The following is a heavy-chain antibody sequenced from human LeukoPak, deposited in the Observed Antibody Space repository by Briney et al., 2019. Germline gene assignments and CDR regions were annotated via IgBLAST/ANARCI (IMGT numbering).Heavy chain of an antibody. J-gene: IGHJ4*02. Sequence: GSSVKVSCKASGGTFSSYAISWVRQAPGQGLEWMGWINPNSGGTNYAQKFQGRVTMTRDTSISTAYMELSRLRSDDTAVYYCARYLGIERLVDYWGQGTLVTVSS. CDR3: ARYLGIERLVDY. CDR1: GGTFSSYA. CDR2: INPNSGGT. D-gene: IGHD6-6*01. V-gene: IGHV1-2*02.